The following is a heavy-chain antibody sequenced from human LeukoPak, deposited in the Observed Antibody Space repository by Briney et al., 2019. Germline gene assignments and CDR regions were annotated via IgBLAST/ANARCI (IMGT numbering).Heavy chain of an antibody. D-gene: IGHD3-22*01. J-gene: IGHJ4*02. CDR1: GGTISSYY. CDR3: ARSHDSSDGFDY. CDR2: IYTSGST. Sequence: WETLTLTCTASGGTISSYYMSWIRQPAGKGLEWIGRIYTSGSTNYNPSLKSRVTISVDTSKNQFSLKLSSVTDAAAAEYYCARSHDSSDGFDYWGQGTLVTVSS. V-gene: IGHV4-4*07.